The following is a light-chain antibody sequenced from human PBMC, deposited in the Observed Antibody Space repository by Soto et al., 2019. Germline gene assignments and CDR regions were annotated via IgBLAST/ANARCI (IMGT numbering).Light chain of an antibody. V-gene: IGLV1-40*01. CDR2: GNS. J-gene: IGLJ3*02. CDR3: QFYDSSLSGWV. Sequence: QSVLTQPPSVSGAPGQRVTISCTGSSSNIGAGYDVHWYQQLPGTAPKLLIYGNSNRPSGVPDRFSGSKSGTSASLAITGLQAEDEADYYCQFYDSSLSGWVFGGGTNSPS. CDR1: SSNIGAGYD.